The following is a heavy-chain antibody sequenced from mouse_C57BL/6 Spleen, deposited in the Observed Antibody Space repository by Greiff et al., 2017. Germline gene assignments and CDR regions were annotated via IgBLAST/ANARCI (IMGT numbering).Heavy chain of an antibody. V-gene: IGHV3-6*01. CDR3: AGDYDGSNWYFDG. Sequence: EVQLQESGPGLVKPSQSLSLTCSVTGYSITSGYYWNWIRQFPGNKLEWMGDISYDGSNNYNPSLKNRISITRDTSKNQCFLKLNSVTTEDTATYYCAGDYDGSNWYFDGWGKGTTVTVSA. D-gene: IGHD1-1*01. CDR2: ISYDGSN. J-gene: IGHJ1*03. CDR1: GYSITSGYY.